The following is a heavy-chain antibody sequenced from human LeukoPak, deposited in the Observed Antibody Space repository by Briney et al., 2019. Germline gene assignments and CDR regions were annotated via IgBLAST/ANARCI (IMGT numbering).Heavy chain of an antibody. J-gene: IGHJ4*02. V-gene: IGHV1-2*02. CDR1: GYTFTGYY. CDR3: ATIGYSSGWYYFDY. CDR2: INPNSGGT. Sequence: ASVQVSCKASGYTFTGYYMHWVRQAPGQGLEWTGWINPNSGGTNYAQKFQGRVTMTRDTSISTAYMELSRLRSDDTAVYYCATIGYSSGWYYFDYWGQGTLVTVSS. D-gene: IGHD6-19*01.